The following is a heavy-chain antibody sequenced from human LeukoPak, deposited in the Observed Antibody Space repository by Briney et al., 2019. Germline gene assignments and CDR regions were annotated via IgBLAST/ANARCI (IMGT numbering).Heavy chain of an antibody. V-gene: IGHV5-51*01. D-gene: IGHD4/OR15-4a*01. CDR1: GYSFFRYW. J-gene: IGHJ4*02. CDR3: AGRGTNYDGPGY. Sequence: GESLKISCQASGYSFFRYWIGWVRQMPGKGLEWMGIIYPGDSDTRYSPSFQGQVTISADRSVSTVYLQWSSLKASDTAMYYCAGRGTNYDGPGYWGQGTLVTVSS. CDR2: IYPGDSDT.